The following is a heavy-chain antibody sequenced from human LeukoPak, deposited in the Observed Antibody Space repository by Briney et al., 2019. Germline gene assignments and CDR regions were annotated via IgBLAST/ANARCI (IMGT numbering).Heavy chain of an antibody. V-gene: IGHV4-30-2*01. J-gene: IGHJ5*02. D-gene: IGHD1-1*01. CDR3: ARAVSGTPRWFDP. CDR1: GGSISSGGYS. CDR2: IYHSGST. Sequence: PSQTLSLTCAVSGGSISSGGYSWSWIRQPPGKGLEWIGYIYHSGSTYYNPSLKSRVTISVDRSKNQFSLKLSSVTAADTAVYYCARAVSGTPRWFDPWGQGTPVTVSS.